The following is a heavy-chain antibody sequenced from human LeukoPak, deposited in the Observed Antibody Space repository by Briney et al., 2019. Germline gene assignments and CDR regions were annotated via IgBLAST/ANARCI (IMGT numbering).Heavy chain of an antibody. V-gene: IGHV7-4-1*02. CDR1: GYTFTSSA. CDR3: ARAEGLWFGDAGLDY. J-gene: IGHJ4*02. Sequence: ASVKVSCKASGYTFTSSAMNWVRQAPGQGLEWMGWINTNTGNPTYAQGSTGRFVFSLDTSVSTAYLQISSLQAEDTAVYYCARAEGLWFGDAGLDYWGQGTLVTVSS. CDR2: INTNTGNP. D-gene: IGHD3-10*01.